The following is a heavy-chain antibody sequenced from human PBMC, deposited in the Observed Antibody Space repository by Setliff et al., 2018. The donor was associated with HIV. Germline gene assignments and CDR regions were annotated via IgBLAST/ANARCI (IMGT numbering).Heavy chain of an antibody. CDR3: ARRGSSWYSHWFDP. J-gene: IGHJ5*02. V-gene: IGHV4-39*01. D-gene: IGHD6-13*01. Sequence: SETLSLTCTVSGGSISRSHLYWGWIRQPPGKGLEWIGSISYSGNAYYNPSLKSRVTISVDTSKSQFSLNVKSMTAADTAIYYCARRGSSWYSHWFDPWGQGTLVTVSS. CDR1: GGSISRSHLY. CDR2: ISYSGNA.